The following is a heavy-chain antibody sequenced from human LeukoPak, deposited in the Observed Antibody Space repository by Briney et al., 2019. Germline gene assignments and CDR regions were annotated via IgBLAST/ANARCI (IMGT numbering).Heavy chain of an antibody. CDR3: ARVRVRGLRTNAFDI. D-gene: IGHD3-10*01. Sequence: ASVKVSCKASGYTFTTYYMHWVRQAPGQGLEWMGIINPNGGATGYAQKFQGRLTITRDTSTTTVYMALSSLSSEDTAVYYCARVRVRGLRTNAFDIWGQGTMVTVSS. CDR2: INPNGGAT. V-gene: IGHV1-46*01. CDR1: GYTFTTYY. J-gene: IGHJ3*02.